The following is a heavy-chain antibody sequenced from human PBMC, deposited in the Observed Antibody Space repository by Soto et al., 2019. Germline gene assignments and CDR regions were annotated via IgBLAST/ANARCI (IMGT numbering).Heavy chain of an antibody. CDR3: ARSVHYYYYMDV. CDR1: GFTFSSYA. J-gene: IGHJ6*03. V-gene: IGHV3-23*01. Sequence: GGSLRLSCAASGFTFSSYAMSWVRQAPGKGLEWVSAISGSGGSTYYADSVKGRFTISRDNSKNTLYLQMNSLRAEDTAVYYCARSVHYYYYMDVWGKGTTVTVSS. CDR2: ISGSGGST.